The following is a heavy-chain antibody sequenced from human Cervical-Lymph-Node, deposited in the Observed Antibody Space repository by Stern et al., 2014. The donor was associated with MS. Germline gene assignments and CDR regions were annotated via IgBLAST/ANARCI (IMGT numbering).Heavy chain of an antibody. CDR2: ISPILGTA. V-gene: IGHV1-69*01. Sequence: QLVESGAEVKKPGSSVKVSCKASGGTFSSYAITWVRQAPGQGLEWMGGISPILGTANYAQKFQGRVTITADESTRTAYMELSSLRSEDTAVYYCARGIVATIHTFWGQGTLVTVSS. J-gene: IGHJ4*02. CDR3: ARGIVATIHTF. D-gene: IGHD5-12*01. CDR1: GGTFSSYA.